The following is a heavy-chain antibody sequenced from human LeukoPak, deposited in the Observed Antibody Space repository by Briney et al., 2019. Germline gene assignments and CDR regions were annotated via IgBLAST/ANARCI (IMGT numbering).Heavy chain of an antibody. CDR2: MNPNSGNT. J-gene: IGHJ5*02. D-gene: IGHD3-3*01. Sequence: VKXSCKASGYTFTSYDINWVRQATGQGLEWMGWMNPNSGNTGYAQKFQGRVTMTRNTSISTAYMELSSLRSEDTAVYYCARGRSHDFWSGYYLWGQGTLVTVSS. V-gene: IGHV1-8*01. CDR1: GYTFTSYD. CDR3: ARGRSHDFWSGYYL.